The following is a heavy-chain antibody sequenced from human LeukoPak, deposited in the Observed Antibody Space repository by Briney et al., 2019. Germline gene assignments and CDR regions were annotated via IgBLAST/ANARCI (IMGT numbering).Heavy chain of an antibody. V-gene: IGHV3-23*01. CDR2: ISSSGDST. Sequence: GGSLRLSCAASGFTFSSEAISWVRQAPGEGLEWVSAISSSGDSTYYADSVRGRFTISRDNSKNTLYLQLNSLRPEDTAVYYCVKELKVGDFTVVFDYWGRGTLATVSS. CDR3: VKELKVGDFTVVFDY. CDR1: GFTFSSEA. D-gene: IGHD1-26*01. J-gene: IGHJ4*02.